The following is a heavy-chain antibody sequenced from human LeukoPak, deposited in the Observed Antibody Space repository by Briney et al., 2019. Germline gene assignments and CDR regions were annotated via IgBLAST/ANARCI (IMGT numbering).Heavy chain of an antibody. CDR2: IKEDGSEI. CDR1: AFTFSNYW. V-gene: IGHV3-7*01. CDR3: ARDRGYSTFDY. Sequence: GGSLRLSCAASAFTFSNYWMSWVRQAPGKGLEWVANIKEDGSEINYVDSVKGRFTISRDNAKNSLYLQMNSLRVDDTAVYYCARDRGYSTFDYRGQGTLVTVSS. J-gene: IGHJ4*02. D-gene: IGHD4-23*01.